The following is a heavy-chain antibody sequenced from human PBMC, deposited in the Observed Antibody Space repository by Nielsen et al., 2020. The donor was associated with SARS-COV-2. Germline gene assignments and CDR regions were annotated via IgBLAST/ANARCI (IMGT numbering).Heavy chain of an antibody. V-gene: IGHV3-74*01. CDR1: GFTFSSYW. J-gene: IGHJ4*02. CDR3: AKASRAATAFDY. Sequence: GGSLRLSCAASGFTFSSYWMHWVRQAPGKGLVWVSRINSDGSSTSYADSVKGRFTISRDNSKNTLYLQMNSLRAEDTALYYCAKASRAATAFDYWGQGTLVTVSS. D-gene: IGHD6-13*01. CDR2: INSDGSST.